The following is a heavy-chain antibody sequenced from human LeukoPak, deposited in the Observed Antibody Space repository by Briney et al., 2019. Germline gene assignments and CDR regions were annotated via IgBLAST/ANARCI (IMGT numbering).Heavy chain of an antibody. CDR3: AKPYPTLTTSAVLDN. Sequence: PGGSLRLSCAASGFTFSNYAIHWVRQAPGRELEWVAAISYDGNSQHYGAPVKGRFTISRDNSKNTVYLQINTLRTDDAAIYYCAKPYPTLTTSAVLDNWGQGTLVTVSS. CDR1: GFTFSNYA. J-gene: IGHJ4*02. V-gene: IGHV3-30*18. D-gene: IGHD1-1*01. CDR2: ISYDGNSQ.